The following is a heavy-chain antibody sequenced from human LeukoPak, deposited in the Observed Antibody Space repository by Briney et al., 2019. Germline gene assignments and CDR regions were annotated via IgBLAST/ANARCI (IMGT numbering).Heavy chain of an antibody. CDR3: ARGLPSVWFGELFYYYGMDV. CDR1: GDSVSSNSAA. D-gene: IGHD3-10*01. CDR2: TYYRSKRYN. Sequence: SQTLSLTCVISGDSVSSNSAAWNWIRHSPSRGLEWLGWTYYRSKRYNDYAVSVKSRITINPDTSKNQFSMQLNSVTPEDTAVYYCARGLPSVWFGELFYYYGMDVWGQGTTVTVSS. J-gene: IGHJ6*02. V-gene: IGHV6-1*01.